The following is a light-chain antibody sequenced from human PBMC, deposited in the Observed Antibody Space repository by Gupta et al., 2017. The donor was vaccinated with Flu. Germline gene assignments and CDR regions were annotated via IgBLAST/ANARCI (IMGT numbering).Light chain of an antibody. Sequence: QSALTQPASVSGSPGQSITISCTGTSSDVGGYNYVSWYQQHTGKAPKLMIYEVNNRPSGVSNRFSGSKSGNTASLTISGLQAEDEADYYCSSYTSSSTVVFGGGTKLTVL. CDR2: EVN. J-gene: IGLJ2*01. CDR3: SSYTSSSTVV. V-gene: IGLV2-14*01. CDR1: SSDVGGYNY.